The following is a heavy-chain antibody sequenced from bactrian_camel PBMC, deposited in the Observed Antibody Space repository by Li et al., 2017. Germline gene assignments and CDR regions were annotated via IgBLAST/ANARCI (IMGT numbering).Heavy chain of an antibody. D-gene: IGHD5*01. J-gene: IGHJ4*01. CDR3: AAGGAWWGKHTYAFNNDYEY. CDR1: GDPYTKYC. Sequence: HVQLVESGGGSVQAGGSLRLSCTASGDPYTKYCMAWFRQAPGKEREGVAGIWGDGRSAYYADSVKGRFTCSRDNAKNTLYLQMDSLESKDTAVYYCAAGGAWWGKHTYAFNNDYEYRGQGTQVTV. V-gene: IGHV3S1*01. CDR2: IWGDGRSA.